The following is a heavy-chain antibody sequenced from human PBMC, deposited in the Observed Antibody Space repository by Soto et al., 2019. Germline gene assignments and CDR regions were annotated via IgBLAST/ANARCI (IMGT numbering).Heavy chain of an antibody. CDR1: GGSITSSDW. V-gene: IGHV4-4*02. CDR2: TSHRGST. J-gene: IGHJ4*02. Sequence: QVQLQESGPGLVKPSETLSLTCAVSGGSITSSDWWSWVRQPPGKGLEWIGETSHRGSTTYSPSLKSRVPIWVEKPKNQFPLKLGSVRAADTAVFSWARDAHPRGWSGGQEPLVPVS. D-gene: IGHD6-19*01. CDR3: ARDAHPRGWS.